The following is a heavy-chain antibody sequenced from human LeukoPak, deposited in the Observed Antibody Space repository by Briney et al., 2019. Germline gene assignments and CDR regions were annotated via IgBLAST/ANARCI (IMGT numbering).Heavy chain of an antibody. V-gene: IGHV3-23*01. CDR2: TNSGGTST. J-gene: IGHJ4*02. CDR3: AKQSYARSLGE. Sequence: GGSLRLSCPTSGFPFSDFSMTWVRQAPGKGLEWISTTNSGGTSTYYAESVKGRFTISRDNSKNALYLQMSSLRVEDTAIYYCAKQSYARSLGEGGPGTLVTVSS. D-gene: IGHD2-8*01. CDR1: GFPFSDFS.